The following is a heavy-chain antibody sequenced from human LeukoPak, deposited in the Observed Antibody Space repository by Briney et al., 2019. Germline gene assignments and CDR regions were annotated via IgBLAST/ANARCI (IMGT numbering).Heavy chain of an antibody. Sequence: GGSLRLSCAASGFTFSSYGMHWVRQAPGKGLEWVAVIWYDGSNKYYADSVKGRFTISRDNAKTSLYLQMNSLRAEDTAVYYCAREGLSYSTDYWGQGTLVTVSS. CDR1: GFTFSSYG. V-gene: IGHV3-33*03. D-gene: IGHD3-3*01. CDR3: AREGLSYSTDY. J-gene: IGHJ4*02. CDR2: IWYDGSNK.